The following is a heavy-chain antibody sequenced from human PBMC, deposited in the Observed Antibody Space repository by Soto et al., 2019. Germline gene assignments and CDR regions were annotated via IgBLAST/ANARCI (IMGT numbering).Heavy chain of an antibody. Sequence: QLQLQESGPGLVKPSETLSLTCTVSGGSISSSSYYWGWIRQPPGKGLEWIGSIYYSGSTYHNPSLKSRVTISVDTSKNQFSLKLSSVTAADTAVYYCARSSIAARRSFDWFDPWGQGTLVTVSS. J-gene: IGHJ5*02. CDR3: ARSSIAARRSFDWFDP. CDR1: GGSISSSSYY. V-gene: IGHV4-39*01. CDR2: IYYSGST. D-gene: IGHD6-6*01.